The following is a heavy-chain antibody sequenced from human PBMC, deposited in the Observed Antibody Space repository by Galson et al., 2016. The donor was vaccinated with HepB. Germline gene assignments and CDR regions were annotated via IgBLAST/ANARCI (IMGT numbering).Heavy chain of an antibody. J-gene: IGHJ4*02. D-gene: IGHD3-22*01. Sequence: PALVKPTQTLTLTCTFSGFSLSTSTMCVSWIRQPPGKALEWLTLIDWDDDKYYSTSLKTRLTISKDTSKNQVVLTMTNVDPVDTATYSCARMSYYDSSGYYAVIDYWGQGTLVTVSS. V-gene: IGHV2-70*01. CDR2: IDWDDDK. CDR1: GFSLSTSTMC. CDR3: ARMSYYDSSGYYAVIDY.